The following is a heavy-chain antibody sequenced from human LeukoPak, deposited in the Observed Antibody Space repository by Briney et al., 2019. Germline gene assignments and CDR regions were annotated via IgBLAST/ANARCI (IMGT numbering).Heavy chain of an antibody. V-gene: IGHV4-59*08. CDR2: IYYSVST. Sequence: SETLSLTCTVSGASISSYYWSWIRQPPGKGLEWIGYIYYSVSTNYNPSLKSRVTISVDTSKNHFSLKLSPVTAADTAVYYCARQMYLGGMDVWGQGTTVTVSS. CDR1: GASISSYY. CDR3: ARQMYLGGMDV. J-gene: IGHJ6*02. D-gene: IGHD2-8*01.